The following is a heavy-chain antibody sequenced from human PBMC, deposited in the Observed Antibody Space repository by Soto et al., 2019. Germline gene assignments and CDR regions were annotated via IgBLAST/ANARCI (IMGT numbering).Heavy chain of an antibody. CDR2: ISAYNGNT. J-gene: IGHJ6*03. CDR1: GYAFTSYG. D-gene: IGHD3-10*01. CDR3: ARVLNYYGSVNSYYYYMDV. Sequence: GASVKVSCKASGYAFTSYGVSWVRQAPGQGLEWVGWISAYNGNTNFAQNLQGRVTMTTDTSTSTAYMELRSLRSDDTAVYYCARVLNYYGSVNSYYYYMDVWGTGTTVTVSS. V-gene: IGHV1-18*01.